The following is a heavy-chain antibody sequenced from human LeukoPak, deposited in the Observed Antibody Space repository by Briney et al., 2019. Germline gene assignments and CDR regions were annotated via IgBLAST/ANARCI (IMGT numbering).Heavy chain of an antibody. J-gene: IGHJ4*02. Sequence: PGGSLRLSCAASGFTFSSYGMHWVRQAPGKGLELVAFIRYDGSNKYYADSVKGRFTISRDNSKNTLYLQMNSLRAEDTAVYYCAKTPGGSGSQLDYWGQGTLVTVSS. D-gene: IGHD3-10*01. V-gene: IGHV3-30*02. CDR2: IRYDGSNK. CDR3: AKTPGGSGSQLDY. CDR1: GFTFSSYG.